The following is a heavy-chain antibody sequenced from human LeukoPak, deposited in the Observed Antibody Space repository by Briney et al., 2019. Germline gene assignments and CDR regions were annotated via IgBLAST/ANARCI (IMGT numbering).Heavy chain of an antibody. CDR3: ARAYRRITGTTRPHYYYYYMDV. Sequence: GASVKVSCKASGHTFTNYDINWVRQAPGQGLEWMGGIIPIFGTANYAQKFQGRVTITADKSTSTAYMELSSLRSEDTAVYYCARAYRRITGTTRPHYYYYYMDVWGKGTTVTVSS. D-gene: IGHD1-7*01. CDR2: IIPIFGTA. V-gene: IGHV1-69*06. J-gene: IGHJ6*03. CDR1: GHTFTNYD.